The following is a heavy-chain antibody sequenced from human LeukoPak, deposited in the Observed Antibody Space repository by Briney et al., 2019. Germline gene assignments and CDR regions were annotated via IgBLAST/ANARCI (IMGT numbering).Heavy chain of an antibody. J-gene: IGHJ6*02. D-gene: IGHD6-13*01. Sequence: SETLSLTCAVSGGSISSGGYSWSWIRQPPGKGLEWIGYIYYSGSTNYNPSLKSRVTISVDTSKNQFSLKLSSVTAADTAVYYCARGRIAAAGYYYYGMDVWGQGTTVTVSS. CDR1: GGSISSGGYS. CDR3: ARGRIAAAGYYYYGMDV. V-gene: IGHV4-61*08. CDR2: IYYSGST.